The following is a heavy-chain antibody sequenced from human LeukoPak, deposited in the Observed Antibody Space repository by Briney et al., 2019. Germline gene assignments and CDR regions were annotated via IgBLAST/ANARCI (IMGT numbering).Heavy chain of an antibody. V-gene: IGHV3-30*02. Sequence: GGSLRLSCAASGFTFSSYGMHWVRQAPGKGLEWVAFIRYDGSNKYYADSVKGRFTISRDNSKNTLYLQMNSLRAEDTAVYYCAKDQGSVYDGSHDYWGQGTLVTVSS. CDR2: IRYDGSNK. D-gene: IGHD1-14*01. CDR1: GFTFSSYG. CDR3: AKDQGSVYDGSHDY. J-gene: IGHJ4*02.